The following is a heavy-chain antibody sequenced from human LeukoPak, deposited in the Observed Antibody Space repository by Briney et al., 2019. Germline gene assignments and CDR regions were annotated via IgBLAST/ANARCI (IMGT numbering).Heavy chain of an antibody. CDR3: ARGIAAAKY. Sequence: SETLSLICSVYGGSFSGYYWSWIRQPPGKGLEWIGEINHSGSSNYNPSLKSRVTISVDTSKDQFSLKLSSVTATDTAVYYCARGIAAAKYWGQGTLVTVSS. CDR1: GGSFSGYY. V-gene: IGHV4-34*01. J-gene: IGHJ4*02. D-gene: IGHD6-25*01. CDR2: INHSGSS.